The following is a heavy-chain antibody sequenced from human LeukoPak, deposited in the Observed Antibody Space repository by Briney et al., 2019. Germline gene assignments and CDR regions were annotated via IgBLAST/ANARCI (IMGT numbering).Heavy chain of an antibody. Sequence: GESLNISCKGSGYSFSCYWIGWVGSMPGKGLEWMGIIYPGDSDTRYSPSFQGPVTISADKSISTAYLQWSSLKASDTAMYYCARRAHPSYYYYMDVWGKGTTVTVSS. CDR1: GYSFSCYW. CDR3: ARRAHPSYYYYMDV. V-gene: IGHV5-51*01. J-gene: IGHJ6*03. CDR2: IYPGDSDT.